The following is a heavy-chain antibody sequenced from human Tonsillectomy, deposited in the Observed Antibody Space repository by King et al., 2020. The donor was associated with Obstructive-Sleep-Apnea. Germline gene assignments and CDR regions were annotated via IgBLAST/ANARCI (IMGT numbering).Heavy chain of an antibody. Sequence: QLVQSGGGVVRPGGSLRLSCAASGFTFDDYGMSWGRQAPGKGLEWVSGINWYGGSTDYADSVKGRFTIYRDNAKNSLYLQMNSLRAEDTDLYHCARDPDGAAAGTGWYFDYWGQGTLVTVSS. CDR2: INWYGGST. J-gene: IGHJ4*02. CDR1: GFTFDDYG. D-gene: IGHD6-13*01. CDR3: ARDPDGAAAGTGWYFDY. V-gene: IGHV3-20*01.